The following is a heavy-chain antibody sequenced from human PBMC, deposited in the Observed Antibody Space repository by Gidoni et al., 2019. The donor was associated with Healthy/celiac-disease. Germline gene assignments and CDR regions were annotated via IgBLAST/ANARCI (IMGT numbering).Heavy chain of an antibody. J-gene: IGHJ4*02. V-gene: IGHV3-21*01. D-gene: IGHD4-4*01. CDR3: ARDRSNYDYYFDY. CDR1: GFTFSSYS. Sequence: EVQLVESGGGLVKPGGSLRLSCAASGFTFSSYSMNWVRQAPGKGLEWVSYISSSSSYIYYADSVKGRFTISRDNAKNSLYLQMNSLRAEDTAVYYCARDRSNYDYYFDYWGQGTLVTVSS. CDR2: ISSSSSYI.